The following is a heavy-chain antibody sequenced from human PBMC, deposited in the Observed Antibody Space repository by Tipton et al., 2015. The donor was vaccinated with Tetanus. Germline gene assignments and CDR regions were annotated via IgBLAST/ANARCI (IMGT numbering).Heavy chain of an antibody. CDR2: IYYSGST. CDR1: GDSISRGGYF. Sequence: TLSLTCTVSGDSISRGGYFWNWIRQRPGKGPEWIGYIYYSGSTYYNPSLKSRLSMSVDTSKNQFSLNLTSVTAADTAVYYCSRDPNVDVVVAEPDDAFDIWGQGTMVTVSS. V-gene: IGHV4-31*03. D-gene: IGHD2-15*01. CDR3: SRDPNVDVVVAEPDDAFDI. J-gene: IGHJ3*02.